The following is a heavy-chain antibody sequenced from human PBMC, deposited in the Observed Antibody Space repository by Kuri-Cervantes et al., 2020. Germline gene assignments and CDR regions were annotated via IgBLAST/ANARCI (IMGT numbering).Heavy chain of an antibody. V-gene: IGHV3-30-3*01. CDR3: AKDPSRFGELSPWFDP. CDR2: ISYDGSNK. Sequence: GGSLRLSCAASGFTFSSYAMHWVRQAPGKGLEWVAVISYDGSNKYYADSVKGRFTISRDNAKNSLYLQMNSLRAEDTALYYCAKDPSRFGELSPWFDPWGQGTLVTVS. D-gene: IGHD3-10*01. CDR1: GFTFSSYA. J-gene: IGHJ5*02.